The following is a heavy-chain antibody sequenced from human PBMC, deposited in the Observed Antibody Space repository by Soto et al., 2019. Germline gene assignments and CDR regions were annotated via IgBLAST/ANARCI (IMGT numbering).Heavy chain of an antibody. CDR2: INHSGST. J-gene: IGHJ4*02. V-gene: IGHV4-34*01. CDR3: ARGYSSSWYGYFDY. Sequence: SETLSLTCAAYGGSFSGYYWSWIRQPPGKGLEWIGEINHSGSTNYNPSLKSRVTISVDTSKNQFSLKLSSVTAADTAVYYCARGYSSSWYGYFDYWGQGTLVTVSS. CDR1: GGSFSGYY. D-gene: IGHD6-13*01.